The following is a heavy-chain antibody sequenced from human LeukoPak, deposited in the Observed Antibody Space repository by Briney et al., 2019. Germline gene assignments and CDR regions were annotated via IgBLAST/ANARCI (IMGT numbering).Heavy chain of an antibody. Sequence: GGSLRLSCAASGFTFSSYGMHWVRQAPGKGLEWVAVISYDGSNKYYADSVKGRFTISRDNSKNTLYLQMNSLRAEDTAVYYCAKDASRWDYDYVWGSYRYDRYWGQGTLVTVSS. CDR3: AKDASRWDYDYVWGSYRYDRY. V-gene: IGHV3-30*18. D-gene: IGHD3-16*02. CDR2: ISYDGSNK. CDR1: GFTFSSYG. J-gene: IGHJ4*02.